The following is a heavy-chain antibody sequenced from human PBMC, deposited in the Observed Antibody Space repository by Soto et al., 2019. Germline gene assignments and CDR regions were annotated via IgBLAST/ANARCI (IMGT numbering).Heavy chain of an antibody. Sequence: QVQLVESGGGVVQPGRSLRLSCAASGFTFSNYGMHWVRQAPGKGLEWVAVIWYDGSKEYFADSVKGRFTISRDNSKNRLFLQMDSLRAEDTAVYYCGRGVDYRDYAIDYWGQGTLVTVSS. J-gene: IGHJ4*02. D-gene: IGHD4-17*01. CDR1: GFTFSNYG. CDR3: GRGVDYRDYAIDY. CDR2: IWYDGSKE. V-gene: IGHV3-33*01.